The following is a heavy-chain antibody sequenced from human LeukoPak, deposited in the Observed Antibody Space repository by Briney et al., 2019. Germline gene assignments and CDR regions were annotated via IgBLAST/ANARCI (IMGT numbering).Heavy chain of an antibody. CDR1: GYIFTSYT. CDR3: TRGVYSGGYTP. Sequence: ASVKVSCKASGYIFTSYTIHWVRQAPGQRLEWMGWINSGNGNTKYSQKFQGRVTITRDTSASTSYMELSSLRSEDTAVYYCTRGVYSGGYTPWGQGTLVTVSS. CDR2: INSGNGNT. V-gene: IGHV1-3*01. J-gene: IGHJ5*02. D-gene: IGHD1-26*01.